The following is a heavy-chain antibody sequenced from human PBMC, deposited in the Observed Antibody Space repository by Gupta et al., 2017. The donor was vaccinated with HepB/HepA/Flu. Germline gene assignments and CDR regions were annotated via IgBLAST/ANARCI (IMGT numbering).Heavy chain of an antibody. Sequence: QLQLQESGPGLVKPSETLSLTCTVAGGSISSSSYYWGWIRQPPGKGLEWIGSIYYSGRTYYNPSLKSRVTISVDTSKNQFSLKLSSVTAADTAVYYCASRYCSSTSCYSDAFDIWGQGTMVTVSS. CDR3: ASRYCSSTSCYSDAFDI. V-gene: IGHV4-39*01. CDR1: GGSISSSSYY. J-gene: IGHJ3*02. D-gene: IGHD2-2*01. CDR2: IYYSGRT.